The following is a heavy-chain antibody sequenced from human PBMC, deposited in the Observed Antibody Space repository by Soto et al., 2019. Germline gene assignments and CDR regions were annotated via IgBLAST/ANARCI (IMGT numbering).Heavy chain of an antibody. J-gene: IGHJ4*02. CDR3: AREEAAAY. Sequence: SETLSLICAVYGGSFSGYYCSWIRQPPGKGLEWIGEINHSGSTNYNPSLKSRVTISVDTSKNQFSLKLSSVTAADTAVYYCAREEAAAYWGQGTLVTVSS. V-gene: IGHV4-34*01. D-gene: IGHD2-2*01. CDR2: INHSGST. CDR1: GGSFSGYY.